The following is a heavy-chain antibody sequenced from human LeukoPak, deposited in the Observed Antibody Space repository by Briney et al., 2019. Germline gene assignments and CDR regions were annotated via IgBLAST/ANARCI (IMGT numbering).Heavy chain of an antibody. CDR1: GGSISSYY. CDR2: IYYSGST. V-gene: IGHV4-59*08. CDR3: ARAYSSGVAPNWFDP. D-gene: IGHD6-19*01. J-gene: IGHJ5*02. Sequence: SETLSLTCTVSGGSISSYYWSWIRQPPGKGLEWIGYIYYSGSTNYNPSLKSRVTISVDTSKNQFSLKLSSVTAADTAVYYCARAYSSGVAPNWFDPWGQGTLVTVSS.